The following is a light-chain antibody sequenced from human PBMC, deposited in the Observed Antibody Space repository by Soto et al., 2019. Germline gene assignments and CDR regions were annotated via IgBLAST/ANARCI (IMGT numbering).Light chain of an antibody. J-gene: IGKJ1*01. CDR2: GAS. CDR3: QQYKDWPRT. Sequence: EIVMTQSPATLSVSPGERATLSCRASQSVTDNLAWYQQKPGQAPRLLIYGASTRYTGVPARFSGGGSETEFTLTISILQSEDFAVYYCQQYKDWPRTFGQGTKVEIK. V-gene: IGKV3-15*01. CDR1: QSVTDN.